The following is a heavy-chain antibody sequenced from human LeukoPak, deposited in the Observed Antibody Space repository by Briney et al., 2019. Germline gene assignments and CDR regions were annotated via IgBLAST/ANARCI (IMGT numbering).Heavy chain of an antibody. J-gene: IGHJ4*02. CDR2: FNHSWGA. D-gene: IGHD3-10*01. CDR3: AASLWFGIYPDY. V-gene: IGHV4-34*01. Sequence: PETLSLTCAVYSGSFSGYYWTWFRQPPGKGLEWIGEFNHSWGAKYNPSLKSRATISVDTSKNHLSLSLNSVTAADTAVYYCAASLWFGIYPDYWGQGSLVTVSS. CDR1: SGSFSGYY.